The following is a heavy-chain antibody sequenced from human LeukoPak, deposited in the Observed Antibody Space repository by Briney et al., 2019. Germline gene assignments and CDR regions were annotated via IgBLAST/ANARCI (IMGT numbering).Heavy chain of an antibody. CDR1: GGSISSGGYY. V-gene: IGHV4-61*08. Sequence: SETLSLTCTVSGGSISSGGYYWSWIRQPPGKGLEWIGYIYYSGSTNYNPSLKSRVTISVDTSKNQFSLKLSSVTAADTAVYYCARKKGSYCSGGSCYSNWFDPWGQGTLVTVSS. D-gene: IGHD2-15*01. CDR3: ARKKGSYCSGGSCYSNWFDP. CDR2: IYYSGST. J-gene: IGHJ5*02.